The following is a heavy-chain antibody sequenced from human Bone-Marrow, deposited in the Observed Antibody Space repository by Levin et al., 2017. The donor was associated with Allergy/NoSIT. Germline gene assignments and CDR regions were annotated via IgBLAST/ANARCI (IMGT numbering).Heavy chain of an antibody. V-gene: IGHV3-11*01. CDR1: GVRFSDYY. CDR2: ISSRGDTR. D-gene: IGHD2-8*02. CDR3: ASPPGDYFYYSMDV. Sequence: GESLKISCAASGVRFSDYYMSWIRQAPGKGPEWISYISSRGDTRYYADSVRGRFTISRDNAKNSLYLQMDSLRADDTAVYYCASPPGDYFYYSMDVWGQGTTVTVSS. J-gene: IGHJ6*03.